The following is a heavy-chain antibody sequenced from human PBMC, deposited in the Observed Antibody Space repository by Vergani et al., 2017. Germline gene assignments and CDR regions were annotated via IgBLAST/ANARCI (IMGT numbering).Heavy chain of an antibody. D-gene: IGHD3-10*02. J-gene: IGHJ6*02. CDR2: VNKDGSEK. CDR1: GFISSSYW. V-gene: IGHV3-7*01. Sequence: EGQLVESGGDWVQRGGSLRLSCAASGFISSSYWMSWVRQAPGKGLEWVANVNKDGSEKYYVDSVRGRFTISRDNAKNLIYLQMNILSAEDTAVYFCVRVPLIRRCSGNYGINNYHRMDVWGQGTTVIVSS. CDR3: VRVPLIRRCSGNYGINNYHRMDV.